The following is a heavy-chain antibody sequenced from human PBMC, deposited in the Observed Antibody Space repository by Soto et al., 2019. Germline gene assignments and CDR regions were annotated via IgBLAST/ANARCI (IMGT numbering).Heavy chain of an antibody. CDR2: IGNDGNT. CDR3: VRNYPGTRRFGY. CDR1: GFTFNSYA. Sequence: VGSLRLSCAASGFTFNSYAMNWVRQAPGKGLAWVSAIGNDGNTYYANSVKGRFTISRDNSRTTLYLQMNSLRVEDTALYYCVRNYPGTRRFGYCGQRTLVPVSS. V-gene: IGHV3-23*01. J-gene: IGHJ4*01. D-gene: IGHD1-7*01.